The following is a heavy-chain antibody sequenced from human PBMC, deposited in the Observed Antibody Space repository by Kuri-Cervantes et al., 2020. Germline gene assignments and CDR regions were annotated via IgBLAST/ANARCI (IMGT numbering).Heavy chain of an antibody. D-gene: IGHD5-18*01. CDR3: AGTVTQLWLGWFYP. Sequence: ASVKVSCKASGYTFTSYYMHWVRQPPGQGLGWMGIINPSGGSTRYAQKFQGRVTMTRDTSTSTVYMELSSLRSEDTAVYYCAGTVTQLWLGWFYPWGQGTLVTVSS. CDR2: INPSGGST. J-gene: IGHJ5*02. V-gene: IGHV1-46*01. CDR1: GYTFTSYY.